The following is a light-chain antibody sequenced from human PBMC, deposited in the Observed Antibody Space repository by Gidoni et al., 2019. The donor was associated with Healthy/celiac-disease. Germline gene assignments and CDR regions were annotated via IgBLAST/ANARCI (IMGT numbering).Light chain of an antibody. J-gene: IGKJ4*01. CDR3: QQRSNWPPT. Sequence: EIVLTQSPATLSLSPGERATLSCRASQSVSSYLAWYQQKPGQAPRLLIYDASNRATSIPARCSGSGSGTDFTLTISSLEPEDFAVYYWQQRSNWPPTFGGGTKVEIK. V-gene: IGKV3-11*01. CDR1: QSVSSY. CDR2: DAS.